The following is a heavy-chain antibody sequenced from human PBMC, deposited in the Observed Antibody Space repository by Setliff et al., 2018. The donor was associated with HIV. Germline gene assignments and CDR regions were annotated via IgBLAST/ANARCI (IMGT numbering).Heavy chain of an antibody. CDR2: INHTGST. CDR1: GGSFSGYC. CDR3: ARGRLAAAASRRQFDYCYMDV. D-gene: IGHD6-13*01. V-gene: IGHV4-34*01. Sequence: KPSETLSLTCAVYGGSFSGYCWSWIRQPPGKGLEWIGEINHTGSTNYNPSLKSRVTISVDTSKNQFSLKLNSVTAADTAVYYCARGRLAAAASRRQFDYCYMDVWTKGTTVTVSS. J-gene: IGHJ6*03.